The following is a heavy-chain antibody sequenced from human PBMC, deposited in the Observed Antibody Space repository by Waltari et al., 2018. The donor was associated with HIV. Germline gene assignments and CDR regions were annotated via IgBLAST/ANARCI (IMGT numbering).Heavy chain of an antibody. J-gene: IGHJ4*02. CDR3: ASGYGGRNFDF. D-gene: IGHD5-18*01. V-gene: IGHV3-33*01. Sequence: QVKLVESGGGVVQPGRSVRLSCAASGFPFSNYGMHGVRQAPGKGLEWVAIIWYDGRNKFYADSVKGRFTISRDNSRNTVYLQMDSVRVDDTAVYYCASGYGGRNFDFWGPGTPVSVSS. CDR2: IWYDGRNK. CDR1: GFPFSNYG.